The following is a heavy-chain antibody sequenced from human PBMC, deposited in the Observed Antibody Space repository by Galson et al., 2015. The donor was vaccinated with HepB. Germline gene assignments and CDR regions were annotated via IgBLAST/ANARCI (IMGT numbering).Heavy chain of an antibody. V-gene: IGHV3-23*01. CDR1: GSTFSRYT. CDR2: ISGSGDDT. CDR3: ARGRQLDP. J-gene: IGHJ5*02. D-gene: IGHD3-16*01. Sequence: SLRLSCAASGSTFSRYTMSWVRQAPGKGLEWVSVISGSGDDTHYTDSVKGRFIISRDNSKNTLNLQMDSLRAEDTAVYYCARGRQLDPWGQGTLVTVSS.